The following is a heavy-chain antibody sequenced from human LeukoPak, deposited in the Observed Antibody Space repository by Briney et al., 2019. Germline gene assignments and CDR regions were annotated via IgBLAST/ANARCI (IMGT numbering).Heavy chain of an antibody. Sequence: GGSLRLSCAASGFTFSSYWMHWVRQAPGKGLVWVSRINSDGSSTSYADSVKGRFTISRDNAKNTLYLQMNSLRAEDTAVYYCARVPYLPRINGYDFWSGYLYYFDYWGQGTLVTVSS. J-gene: IGHJ4*02. D-gene: IGHD3-3*01. V-gene: IGHV3-74*01. CDR2: INSDGSST. CDR1: GFTFSSYW. CDR3: ARVPYLPRINGYDFWSGYLYYFDY.